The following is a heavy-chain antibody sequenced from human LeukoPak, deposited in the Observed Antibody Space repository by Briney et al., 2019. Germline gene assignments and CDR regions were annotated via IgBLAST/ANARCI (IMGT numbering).Heavy chain of an antibody. CDR1: GYTFTSYD. J-gene: IGHJ4*02. CDR3: ARAQGSSWTPGGY. V-gene: IGHV1-8*01. Sequence: ASVKVSCKASGYTFTSYDINWVRQATGQGLEWMGWMNPNSGNTGYAQKFQGRVTMTRNTSISTAYMELRSLRSDDTAVYYCARAQGSSWTPGGYWGQGTLVTVSS. D-gene: IGHD6-13*01. CDR2: MNPNSGNT.